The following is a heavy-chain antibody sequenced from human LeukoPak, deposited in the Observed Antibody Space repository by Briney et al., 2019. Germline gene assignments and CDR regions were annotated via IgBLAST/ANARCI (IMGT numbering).Heavy chain of an antibody. D-gene: IGHD5-18*01. J-gene: IGHJ4*02. CDR3: AKAGYSYGMPFDY. V-gene: IGHV3-23*01. Sequence: PGGSLRLSCVASGFTFSSYAMSWVRQAPGKGLEWVSAISGSGGSTYYADSVKGRFTISRDNSKNTLYLQMNSLRAEDTAVYYCAKAGYSYGMPFDYWGQGTLVTVSS. CDR1: GFTFSSYA. CDR2: ISGSGGST.